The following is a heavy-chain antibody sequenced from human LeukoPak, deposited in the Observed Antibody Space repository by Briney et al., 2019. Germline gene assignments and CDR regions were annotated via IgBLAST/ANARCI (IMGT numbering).Heavy chain of an antibody. CDR1: GFTFSNYA. Sequence: GGSLRLSCAASGFTFSNYAMSWVRQAPGKGLEWVSVISGSGTIYYADSVKGRFTISRHNSKNTLYLQMNSLRAEDTAVYYCARDLADFWSGYYVWGQGTLVTVSS. CDR2: ISGSGTI. D-gene: IGHD3-3*01. V-gene: IGHV3-23*01. CDR3: ARDLADFWSGYYV. J-gene: IGHJ4*02.